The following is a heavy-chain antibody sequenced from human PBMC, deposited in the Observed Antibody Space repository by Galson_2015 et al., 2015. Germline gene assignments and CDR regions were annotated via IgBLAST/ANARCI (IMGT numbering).Heavy chain of an antibody. Sequence: SLRLSCAASGFTFSSYAMSWVRQAPGKGLEWVSAISGSGGSTYYADSVKGRFTISRDNSKNTLYLQMNSLRAEDTAVYYCARKWGWGITMVRGVIDYWGQGTLVTVSS. CDR3: ARKWGWGITMVRGVIDY. D-gene: IGHD3-10*01. V-gene: IGHV3-23*01. CDR1: GFTFSSYA. J-gene: IGHJ4*02. CDR2: ISGSGGST.